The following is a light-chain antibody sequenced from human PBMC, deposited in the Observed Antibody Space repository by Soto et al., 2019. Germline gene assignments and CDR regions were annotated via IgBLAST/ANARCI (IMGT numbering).Light chain of an antibody. J-gene: IGKJ1*01. V-gene: IGKV1-39*01. CDR1: QSIRSF. CDR2: AAS. Sequence: DIQMTQSPSSLSASVGDRVTITCRASQSIRSFLNWYQQKPGKAPKLLIYAASSSQSWVPSMFRGSGSGTDFTLTISSLQPEDFASYFCQQSYNTPRTFGQGTKVEIK. CDR3: QQSYNTPRT.